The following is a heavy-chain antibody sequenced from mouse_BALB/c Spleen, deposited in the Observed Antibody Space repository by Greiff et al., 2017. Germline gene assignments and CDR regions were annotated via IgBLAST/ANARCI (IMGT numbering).Heavy chain of an antibody. CDR1: GYSITSDYA. Sequence: EVQLQQSGPGLVKPSQSLSLTCTVTGYSITSDYAWNWIRQFPGNKLEWMGYISYSGSTSYNPSLKSRISITRDTSKNQFFLQLNSVTTEDTATYYCARGGTTVVYFDYWGQGTTRTVSS. J-gene: IGHJ2*01. D-gene: IGHD1-1*01. CDR3: ARGGTTVVYFDY. CDR2: ISYSGST. V-gene: IGHV3-2*02.